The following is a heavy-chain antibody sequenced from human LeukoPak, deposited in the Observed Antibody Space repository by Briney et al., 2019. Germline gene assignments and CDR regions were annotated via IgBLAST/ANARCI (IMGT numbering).Heavy chain of an antibody. CDR2: ISGSGGST. V-gene: IGHV3-23*01. D-gene: IGHD3-22*01. CDR1: GITFSSYA. J-gene: IGHJ5*02. Sequence: GGSLRLSCAASGITFSSYAMSWVRQAPGKGLEWVSAISGSGGSTYYADSVKGRFTISRDNPKNTLYLQMNSLRAEDTAVYYCAKDSGYYYDSSGYSAGPKTWFDPWGQGTLVTVSS. CDR3: AKDSGYYYDSSGYSAGPKTWFDP.